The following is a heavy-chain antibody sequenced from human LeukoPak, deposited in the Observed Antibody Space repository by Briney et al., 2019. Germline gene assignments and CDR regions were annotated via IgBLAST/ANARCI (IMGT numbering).Heavy chain of an antibody. Sequence: GGSLRLSCAASGFTVSSNYMSWVRQAPGKGLEWVSAISGSGDSTYYADSVKGRFTISRDNSKNTLYLQMNSLRAEDTAVYYCAKGITIFGVVSDYFDYWGQGTLVTVSS. CDR3: AKGITIFGVVSDYFDY. J-gene: IGHJ4*02. V-gene: IGHV3-23*01. CDR2: ISGSGDST. D-gene: IGHD3-3*01. CDR1: GFTVSSNY.